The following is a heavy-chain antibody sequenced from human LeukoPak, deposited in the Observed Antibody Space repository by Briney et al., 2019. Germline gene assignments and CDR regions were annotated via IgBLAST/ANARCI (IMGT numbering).Heavy chain of an antibody. V-gene: IGHV3-23*01. CDR1: GFTFSSYA. CDR3: AKRGLRIVPAAYPPSNWFDP. D-gene: IGHD2-2*01. Sequence: GGSLRLSCAASGFTFSSYAMSWVRQAPGKGLEWVSAISGSGGSTYYADSVKGRFTISRDNSKNTLYLQMNSLRAEDTAVYYWAKRGLRIVPAAYPPSNWFDPWGQGTLVTVSS. CDR2: ISGSGGST. J-gene: IGHJ5*02.